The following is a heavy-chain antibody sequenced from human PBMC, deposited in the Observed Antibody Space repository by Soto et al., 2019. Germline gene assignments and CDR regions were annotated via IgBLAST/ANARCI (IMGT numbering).Heavy chain of an antibody. V-gene: IGHV3-53*01. J-gene: IGHJ4*02. CDR3: ARATYDIGIDY. D-gene: IGHD3-9*01. Sequence: LRLSCAASWFTVSSNYMSWVRQAPGKGLEWVSVIYSGGSTYYADSVKGRFTISRDNSKNTLYLQMNSLRAEDTAVYYCARATYDIGIDYWGQGTLVTVSS. CDR1: WFTVSSNY. CDR2: IYSGGST.